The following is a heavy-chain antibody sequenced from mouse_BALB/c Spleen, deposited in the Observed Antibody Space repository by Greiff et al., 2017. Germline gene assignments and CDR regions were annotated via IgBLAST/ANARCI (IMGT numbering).Heavy chain of an antibody. J-gene: IGHJ2*01. V-gene: IGHV1-15*01. CDR1: GYTFTDYE. Sequence: QVQLQQSGAELVRPGASVTLSCKASGYTFTDYEMHWVKQTPVHGLEWIGAIDPETGGTAYNQKFKGKATLTADKSSSTAYMELRSLTSEDSAVYYCTPLNYFDYWGQGTTLTVSS. CDR2: IDPETGGT. CDR3: TPLNYFDY.